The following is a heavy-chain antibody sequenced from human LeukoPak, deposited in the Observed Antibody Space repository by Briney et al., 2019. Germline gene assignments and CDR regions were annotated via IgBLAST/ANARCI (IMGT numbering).Heavy chain of an antibody. D-gene: IGHD3-3*01. CDR3: AGRYYDFWSGSKEILDY. Sequence: SETLSLTCTVSGGSISSSSYYWGWIRQPPGKGLEWIGSIYYSGSTYYNPSLKSRVTISVDTSKNQFSLKLSSVTAADTAVYYCAGRYYDFWSGSKEILDYWGQGTLVTVSS. V-gene: IGHV4-39*01. J-gene: IGHJ4*02. CDR2: IYYSGST. CDR1: GGSISSSSYY.